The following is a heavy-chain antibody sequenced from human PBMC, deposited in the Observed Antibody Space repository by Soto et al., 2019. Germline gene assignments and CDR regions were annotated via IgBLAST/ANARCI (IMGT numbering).Heavy chain of an antibody. Sequence: QVQLQESGPGLVKPSETLSLTCTVTGGSISGYYWSWIRQPAGKGLEWIGRIYSSGSTNYNPSLKSRVTMSVDTSKNPFSLKPTSVTAADTAVYYCVRGGYYGSGSYYTLLDYWGQGTLVTVSS. J-gene: IGHJ4*02. CDR3: VRGGYYGSGSYYTLLDY. CDR1: GGSISGYY. CDR2: IYSSGST. V-gene: IGHV4-4*07. D-gene: IGHD3-10*01.